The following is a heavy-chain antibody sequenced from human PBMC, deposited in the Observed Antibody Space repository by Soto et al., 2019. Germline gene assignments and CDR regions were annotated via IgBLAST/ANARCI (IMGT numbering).Heavy chain of an antibody. CDR2: INHSGST. D-gene: IGHD2-15*01. V-gene: IGHV4-34*01. CDR1: GGSFSGYY. J-gene: IGHJ5*02. Sequence: QVQLQQWGAGLLKPSETLSLTCAVYGGSFSGYYWSWIRQPPGKGLEWIGEINHSGSTNYNPSLKSRVTISVDTSKNQFSLKLSSVTAADTAVYYCARDRGWTYWAKTQNNWFDPWGQGTLVTVSS. CDR3: ARDRGWTYWAKTQNNWFDP.